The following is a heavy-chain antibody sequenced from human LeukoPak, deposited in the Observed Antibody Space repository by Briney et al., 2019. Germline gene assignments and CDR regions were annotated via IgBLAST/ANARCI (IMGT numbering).Heavy chain of an antibody. Sequence: GGSLRLSCAASGFTFSSYAMHWVRQAPGKGLEWVAVISYDGSNKYYADSVKGRFTISRDNSKNTLYLQMNSLRAEDTAVYYCAREWSVAATNYFDYWGQGTLVTVSS. CDR3: AREWSVAATNYFDY. CDR1: GFTFSSYA. V-gene: IGHV3-30-3*01. CDR2: ISYDGSNK. J-gene: IGHJ4*02. D-gene: IGHD2-15*01.